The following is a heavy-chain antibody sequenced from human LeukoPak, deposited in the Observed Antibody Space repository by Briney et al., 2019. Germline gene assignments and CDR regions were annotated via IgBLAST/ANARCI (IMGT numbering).Heavy chain of an antibody. CDR3: ARCPIPRYSSSWDYYYYYMVV. Sequence: SETLSLTCTVSGGSISSYYWSWIRQPAGKGLEWIGRIYTSGSTNYNPSLKSRVTMSVDTSKNQFSLKLSSVTAADTAVYYCARCPIPRYSSSWDYYYYYMVVWGKGTTVTVSS. D-gene: IGHD6-13*01. J-gene: IGHJ6*03. CDR1: GGSISSYY. V-gene: IGHV4-4*07. CDR2: IYTSGST.